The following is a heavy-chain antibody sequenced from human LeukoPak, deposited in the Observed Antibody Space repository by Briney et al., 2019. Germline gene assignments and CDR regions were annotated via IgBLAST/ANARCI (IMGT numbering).Heavy chain of an antibody. Sequence: HPGGSLRLSCEASAFTLRSYAMHWARQAPGKGPEWVAGISHDGANEYYADSVKGRFTISRDDSKNTLYVQMNSLRPEDTAVYYCARTAQYTSDWYDAFDVWGQGTMVTVSS. J-gene: IGHJ3*01. CDR1: AFTLRSYA. D-gene: IGHD3-9*01. CDR2: ISHDGANE. CDR3: ARTAQYTSDWYDAFDV. V-gene: IGHV3-30-3*01.